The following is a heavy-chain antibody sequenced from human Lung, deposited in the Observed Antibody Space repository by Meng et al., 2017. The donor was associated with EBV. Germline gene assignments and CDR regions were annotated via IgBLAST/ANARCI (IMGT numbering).Heavy chain of an antibody. D-gene: IGHD1-14*01. V-gene: IGHV1-18*01. CDR1: GYIFNNYG. Sequence: QVQRVQPGREVKNPGASLKVSCKAAGYIFNNYGVSWVRQAPGQGPEWMGWISAYNGNTNYAQNFQGRFTMTTDTSTSTAYMELRSLRSDDTAVYYCARDLPGGTKGTWLDLWGQGTLVTVSS. J-gene: IGHJ5*02. CDR2: ISAYNGNT. CDR3: ARDLPGGTKGTWLDL.